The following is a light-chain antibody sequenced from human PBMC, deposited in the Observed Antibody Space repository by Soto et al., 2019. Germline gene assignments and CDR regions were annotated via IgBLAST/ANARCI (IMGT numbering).Light chain of an antibody. CDR2: AAS. J-gene: IGKJ1*01. Sequence: DIQMTQSPSSLSASVGDIFTITCRAIQSISSYLNWYQQKPGKAPKLLIYAASSLQSGVPSRFSGSGSGTDFTLTISSLQPEDFATYYCQQSYSTPPTFGQGTKVDIK. CDR1: QSISSY. V-gene: IGKV1-39*01. CDR3: QQSYSTPPT.